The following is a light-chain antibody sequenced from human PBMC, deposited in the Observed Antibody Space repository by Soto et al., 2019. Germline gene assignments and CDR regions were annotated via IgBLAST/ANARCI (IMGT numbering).Light chain of an antibody. CDR2: DVT. CDR3: CSYAGSPRYV. CDR1: NSDVGAYNY. V-gene: IGLV2-11*01. Sequence: QSALTQPRSLSGSPGQSVTISCTGTNSDVGAYNYVSWYQQHPGKAPKVMIYDVTERPSGVPDRFSGSKSGNTASLTISGLQAEDEADYYCCSYAGSPRYVLGTGTKVTVL. J-gene: IGLJ1*01.